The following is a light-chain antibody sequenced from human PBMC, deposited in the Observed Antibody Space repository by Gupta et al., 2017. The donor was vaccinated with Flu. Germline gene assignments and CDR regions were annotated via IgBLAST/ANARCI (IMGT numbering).Light chain of an antibody. CDR2: DNN. Sequence: QSVLTQPPSVSAAPGQKVTISCSGSSSNIGNNYVSWYQQLPGTANKLLSDDNNKRPSGIPDRFAGSKSGTSAKPSIHVLQTGDEAYYSCGKSASSLSAWVFGGGTKLTVL. J-gene: IGLJ3*02. CDR1: SSNIGNNY. CDR3: GKSASSLSAWV. V-gene: IGLV1-51*01.